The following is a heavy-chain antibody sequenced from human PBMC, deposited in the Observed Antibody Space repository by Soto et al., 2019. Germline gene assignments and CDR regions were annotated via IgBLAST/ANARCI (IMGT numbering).Heavy chain of an antibody. D-gene: IGHD6-19*01. J-gene: IGHJ4*02. Sequence: GGSLRLSCAASGFTFSSFGMHWGRQAPGKGLEWVALISYDGSNKYYADSVKGRFTISRDKSKNTLYLQMNSLRAEDTAVYYCAKDRGWSSADLDYWGQGTLVTVSS. V-gene: IGHV3-30*18. CDR3: AKDRGWSSADLDY. CDR1: GFTFSSFG. CDR2: ISYDGSNK.